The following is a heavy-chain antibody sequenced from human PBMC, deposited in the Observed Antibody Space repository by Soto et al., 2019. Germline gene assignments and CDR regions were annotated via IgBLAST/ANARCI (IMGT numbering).Heavy chain of an antibody. D-gene: IGHD3-16*02. V-gene: IGHV4-59*01. J-gene: IGHJ3*02. CDR3: ARDSREPYDYIWGSYRYSAFDI. CDR2: IYYSGST. CDR1: GGSISSYY. Sequence: SETLSLTCTVSGGSISSYYWSWIRQPPGKGLEWIGYIYYSGSTNYNPSLKSRVTISVDTSKNQFSLKLSSVTAADTAVYYCARDSREPYDYIWGSYRYSAFDIWGQGTMVTVSS.